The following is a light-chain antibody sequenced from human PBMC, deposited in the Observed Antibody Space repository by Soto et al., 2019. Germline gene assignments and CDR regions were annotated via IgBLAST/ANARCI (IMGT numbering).Light chain of an antibody. CDR1: QSVSSSY. J-gene: IGKJ2*01. Sequence: EIVLTQSPGTLSLSPGERATLSCRASQSVSSSYLAWYQQKPGQAPRLLIYGASSGATGIPDRFSGSGSGTDFTLTISTLEPEDFAVYYCQHYGTFGQGTKLEIK. CDR3: QHYGT. V-gene: IGKV3-20*01. CDR2: GAS.